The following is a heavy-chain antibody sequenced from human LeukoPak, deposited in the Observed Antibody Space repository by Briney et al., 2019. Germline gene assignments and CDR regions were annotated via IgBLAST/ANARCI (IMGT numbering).Heavy chain of an antibody. Sequence: GGSLRLSCAASGFTFSNYAMHWVRQPPGKGLEWVAVISYDGSNKYYAVSVKGRFTISRDNSKNTLYLQMDSLRAEDTAVYYCAGDAAAYVEGYMDVWGKGTTVTVSS. J-gene: IGHJ6*03. D-gene: IGHD4-17*01. CDR2: ISYDGSNK. CDR1: GFTFSNYA. V-gene: IGHV3-30-3*01. CDR3: AGDAAAYVEGYMDV.